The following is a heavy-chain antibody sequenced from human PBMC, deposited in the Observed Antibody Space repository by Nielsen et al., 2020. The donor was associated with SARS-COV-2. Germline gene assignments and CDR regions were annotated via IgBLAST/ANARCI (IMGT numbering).Heavy chain of an antibody. J-gene: IGHJ4*02. CDR3: AREPQNSSKDY. V-gene: IGHV3-9*01. D-gene: IGHD6-13*01. CDR2: ISWNSGSI. CDR1: GFTFDDYA. Sequence: SLKISCAASGFTFDDYAMHWVRQAPGKGLEWVSGISWNSGSIGYADSAKGRFTISRDNAKNSLYLQMNSLRAEDTAVYYCAREPQNSSKDYWGQGTLVTVSS.